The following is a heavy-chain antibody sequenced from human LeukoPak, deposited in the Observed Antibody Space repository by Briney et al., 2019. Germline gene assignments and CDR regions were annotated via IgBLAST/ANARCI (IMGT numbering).Heavy chain of an antibody. J-gene: IGHJ4*02. CDR1: GFTFSSYE. CDR3: ANVSPYYFDY. Sequence: GGSLRLSCAASGFTFSSYEMNWVRQAPGKGLEWVSAISGSGGSTYYADSVKGRFTISRDNSKNTLYLQMNSLRAEDTAVYYCANVSPYYFDYWGQGTLVTVSS. V-gene: IGHV3-23*01. CDR2: ISGSGGST.